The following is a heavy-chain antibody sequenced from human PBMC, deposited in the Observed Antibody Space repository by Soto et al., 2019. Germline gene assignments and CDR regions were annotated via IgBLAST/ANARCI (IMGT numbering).Heavy chain of an antibody. Sequence: QVQLVQSGAEVKKPGSSVKVSCKASGGTFSSYAISWVRQAPGQGLEWMGGIIPIFGTANYAQKFQGRVKITADKSTSTAYMELGSLRSEDTAVYYCARDGYSYGRRGFDPWGQGTLVTVSS. CDR1: GGTFSSYA. CDR2: IIPIFGTA. D-gene: IGHD5-18*01. V-gene: IGHV1-69*06. CDR3: ARDGYSYGRRGFDP. J-gene: IGHJ5*02.